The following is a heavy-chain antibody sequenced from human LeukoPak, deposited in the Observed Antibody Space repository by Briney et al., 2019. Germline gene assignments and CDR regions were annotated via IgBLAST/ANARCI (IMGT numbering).Heavy chain of an antibody. D-gene: IGHD6-19*01. CDR3: ARDGEHSSGWPLFDY. V-gene: IGHV1-18*04. CDR1: GYTFTSYG. Sequence: ASVKVSCKASGYTFTSYGISWVRQAPGQGLEWMGWISAYNGNTNYAQKLQGRVTMTTDTSTSTAHMELRSLRSDDTAVYYCARDGEHSSGWPLFDYWGQGTLVTVSS. CDR2: ISAYNGNT. J-gene: IGHJ4*02.